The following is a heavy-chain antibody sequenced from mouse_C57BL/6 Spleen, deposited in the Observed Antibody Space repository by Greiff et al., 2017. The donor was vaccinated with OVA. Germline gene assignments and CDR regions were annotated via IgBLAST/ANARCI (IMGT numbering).Heavy chain of an antibody. D-gene: IGHD1-1*01. CDR1: GYAFSSSW. CDR2: IYPGDGDT. V-gene: IGHV1-82*01. CDR3: ARDYGSRDGYFDG. J-gene: IGHJ1*03. Sequence: VQLQQSGPELVKPGASVQISCKASGYAFSSSWMNWVKQRPGQGLAWIGRIYPGDGDTNYNVKFKGKATLTADKSSSTAYMQLSSLTSEDSAVYVGARDYGSRDGYFDGWGTGTTVTVSS.